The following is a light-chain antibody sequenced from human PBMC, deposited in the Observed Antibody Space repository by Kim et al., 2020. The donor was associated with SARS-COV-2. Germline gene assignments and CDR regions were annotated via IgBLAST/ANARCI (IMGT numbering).Light chain of an antibody. Sequence: DIQMTQSPSSLSASVGDRVTITCRTSQNINSHLNWYHQKPGRAPKLLIYAASTLQGGVPSRFSGSGSETDFTLTISSLQPEDFATYFSQQTYISPVTFGPGTKVDI. CDR1: QNINSH. V-gene: IGKV1-39*01. CDR3: QQTYISPVT. CDR2: AAS. J-gene: IGKJ3*01.